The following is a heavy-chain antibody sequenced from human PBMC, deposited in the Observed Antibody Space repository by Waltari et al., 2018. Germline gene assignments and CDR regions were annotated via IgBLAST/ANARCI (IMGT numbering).Heavy chain of an antibody. D-gene: IGHD1-26*01. CDR1: GFTFSAYT. CDR3: ARGRGGSTSEGHWFDP. Sequence: QVQLVESGGGVVQPGRSLRLPCVASGFTFSAYTMHWVRQAPGKGLEWVALMSYDGYSKYYADSVKGRFIISRDNSQNTLYLQMNSLRPEDTAVYYCARGRGGSTSEGHWFDPWGQGTPVAVSS. CDR2: MSYDGYSK. J-gene: IGHJ5*02. V-gene: IGHV3-30-3*01.